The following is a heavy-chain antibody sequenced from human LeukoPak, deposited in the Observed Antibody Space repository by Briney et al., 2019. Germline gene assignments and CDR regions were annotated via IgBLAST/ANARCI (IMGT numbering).Heavy chain of an antibody. V-gene: IGHV1-8*01. CDR3: AREEIAAAGDYYYYYMDV. CDR2: MNPNSGNT. Sequence: ASVKVSCKASGYTFTSYDINWVRQATGQGLEWMGWMNPNSGNTGYAQKFQGRVTMTRNTSISTAYMELSSLRSEDTAVYYCAREEIAAAGDYYYYYMDVWGKGTTVTISS. CDR1: GYTFTSYD. D-gene: IGHD6-13*01. J-gene: IGHJ6*03.